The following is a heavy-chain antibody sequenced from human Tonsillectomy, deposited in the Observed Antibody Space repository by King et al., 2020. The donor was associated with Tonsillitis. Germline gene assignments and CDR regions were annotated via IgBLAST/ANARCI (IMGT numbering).Heavy chain of an antibody. CDR3: ARLAIDGGNYYHDY. Sequence: QLVQSGAEVKKPGASVKVSCKASGYTFTGYYMHWVRQAPGQGLEWMGWINPNSGGTNYAQKFQGRVTMNRDTSISTAYMELSRLRSDDTAVYYCARLAIDGGNYYHDYWGQGTLVTVSA. J-gene: IGHJ4*02. CDR2: INPNSGGT. CDR1: GYTFTGYY. D-gene: IGHD4-23*01. V-gene: IGHV1-2*02.